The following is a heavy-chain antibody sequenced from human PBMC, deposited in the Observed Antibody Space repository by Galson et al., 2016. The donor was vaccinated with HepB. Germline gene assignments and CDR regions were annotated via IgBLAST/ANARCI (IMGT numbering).Heavy chain of an antibody. CDR3: ARGVAYFDY. D-gene: IGHD2-15*01. CDR2: INQDGGEK. CDR1: GFTFNSHW. Sequence: SLRLSCAASGFTFNSHWMRWVRQAPEKGLEWVANINQDGGEKHYVDSVQGRFTISRDNAENSLYLHMNSLRAEDTAVYYCARGVAYFDYWGQGTLVTVSS. V-gene: IGHV3-7*01. J-gene: IGHJ4*02.